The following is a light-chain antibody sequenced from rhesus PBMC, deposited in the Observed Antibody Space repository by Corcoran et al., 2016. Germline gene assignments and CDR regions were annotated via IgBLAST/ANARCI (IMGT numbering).Light chain of an antibody. CDR3: MQATQLPPT. CDR1: QSLLHSNGNTY. CDR2: FVS. V-gene: IGKV2-91*01. Sequence: DIVMTQTPLSLPITPGEPASISCRSSQSLLHSNGNTYLYWYLQKPGQSPQLLMYFVSNRASGVPDRFSGRGSGTDFKLGISRVEAEDIGVYYCMQATQLPPTFGQGTKVEIK. J-gene: IGKJ1*01.